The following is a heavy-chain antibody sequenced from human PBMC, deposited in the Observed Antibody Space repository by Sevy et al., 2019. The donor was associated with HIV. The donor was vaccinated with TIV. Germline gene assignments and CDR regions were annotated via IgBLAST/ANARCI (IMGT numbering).Heavy chain of an antibody. CDR2: ISTYSGET. V-gene: IGHV1-18*01. CDR3: ARDSDGSGHYYADFFDY. CDR1: GYTFTTYP. Sequence: ASVKVSCKASGYTFTTYPIGWVRQAPGQGLEWMGWISTYSGETRDAQKFQGRATMTTDTSTSTAYLDLSSLRSDDTALYYCARDSDGSGHYYADFFDYWGQGTLVTVSS. J-gene: IGHJ4*02. D-gene: IGHD3-22*01.